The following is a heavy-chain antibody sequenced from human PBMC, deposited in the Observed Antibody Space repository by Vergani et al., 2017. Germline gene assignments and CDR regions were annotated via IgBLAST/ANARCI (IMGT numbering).Heavy chain of an antibody. Sequence: QVQLVESGGGVVQPGRSLRLSCAASGFTFSSYGMHWVRQAPGKGLEWVAVIWYDGSNKYYADSVKGRFTISRDNSKNTLYLQMNSLRAEDTAVYYCARDLVIVVVPAAGDAFDIWGQGTMVTVSS. CDR3: ARDLVIVVVPAAGDAFDI. D-gene: IGHD2-2*01. J-gene: IGHJ3*02. CDR1: GFTFSSYG. CDR2: IWYDGSNK. V-gene: IGHV3-33*01.